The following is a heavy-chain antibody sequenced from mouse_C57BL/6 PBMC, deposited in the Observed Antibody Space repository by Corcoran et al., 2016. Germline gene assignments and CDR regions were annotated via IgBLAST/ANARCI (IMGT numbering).Heavy chain of an antibody. Sequence: EVQLQQSGPELVKPGASVKISCKASGYTFTDYYMNWVKQSHGKSLEWIGDINPNNGGTSYNQKFKGKATLTVDKSSSTAYMELRSLTSEDSAVYFCARWVTVVAQDYWGQGTSVTVSS. J-gene: IGHJ4*01. CDR3: ARWVTVVAQDY. D-gene: IGHD1-1*01. CDR1: GYTFTDYY. CDR2: INPNNGGT. V-gene: IGHV1-26*01.